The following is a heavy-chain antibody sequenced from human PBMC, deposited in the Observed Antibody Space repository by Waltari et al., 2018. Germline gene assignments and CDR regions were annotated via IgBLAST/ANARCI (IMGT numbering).Heavy chain of an antibody. D-gene: IGHD6-13*01. J-gene: IGHJ4*02. Sequence: QVQLQQWGAGLLKPSETLSLTCAVYGGSFSGYYWSWIRQPPGKGLEWIGEINHSGSTNYNPSLKSRVTISVDTSKNQFSLKLSSVTAADTAVYYCARRYSSSWVPFDYWGQGTLVTVSS. V-gene: IGHV4-34*01. CDR2: INHSGST. CDR3: ARRYSSSWVPFDY. CDR1: GGSFSGYY.